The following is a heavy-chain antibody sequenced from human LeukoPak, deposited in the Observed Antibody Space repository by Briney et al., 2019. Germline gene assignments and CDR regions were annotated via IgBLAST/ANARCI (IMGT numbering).Heavy chain of an antibody. CDR3: ARADSGYDSVDY. V-gene: IGHV6-1*01. CDR2: TCYRSQWYN. CDR1: GDSVFSNSAA. D-gene: IGHD5-12*01. Sequence: SQTLSLTCAISGDSVFSNSAAWNWIRQSPSRGLEWLGRTCYRSQWYNDYAVSVKRRITINPDTSKNQFSLQLNSVTPEDTAVYYCARADSGYDSVDYWGQGTLVTVSS. J-gene: IGHJ4*02.